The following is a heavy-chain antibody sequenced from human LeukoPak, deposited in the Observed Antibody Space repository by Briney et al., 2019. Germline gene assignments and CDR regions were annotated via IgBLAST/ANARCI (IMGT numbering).Heavy chain of an antibody. Sequence: ASVKVSCKASGGTFSSYAISWVRQAPGQGLEWMGGIIPIFGTANYAQKFQGRVTITADESTSTAYMELSSLRSEDTAVYYCARDRYYDSSGYYDGGAFDIWGQGTMVTVSS. CDR1: GGTFSSYA. V-gene: IGHV1-69*13. J-gene: IGHJ3*02. CDR3: ARDRYYDSSGYYDGGAFDI. D-gene: IGHD3-22*01. CDR2: IIPIFGTA.